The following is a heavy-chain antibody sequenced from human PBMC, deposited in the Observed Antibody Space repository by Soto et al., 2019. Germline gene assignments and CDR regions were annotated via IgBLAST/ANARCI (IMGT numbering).Heavy chain of an antibody. J-gene: IGHJ6*03. Sequence: GGSLRLSCAASGCTFSSYIMNWVRQAPGKGLEWVSVICSDGSNKYYADSVKGRFTISRDNSKSALYLQLNTLRAEDTAVYYCARVAEAAAGNYYYYMDVWGKGTTVTVSS. V-gene: IGHV3-33*08. CDR3: ARVAEAAAGNYYYYMDV. CDR1: GCTFSSYI. D-gene: IGHD6-13*01. CDR2: ICSDGSNK.